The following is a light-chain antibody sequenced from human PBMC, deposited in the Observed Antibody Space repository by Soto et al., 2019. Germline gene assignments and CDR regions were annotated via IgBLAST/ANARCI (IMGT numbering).Light chain of an antibody. Sequence: DIQMTQSHSTLSAFVGDRVTITCRASQTISSWLAWYQQKPGKAPKLLIYKASTLKSGVPSRFSGSGSGTEFTLTISSLQPDDFATYYCQHYNSYSEAFGQGTKVDIK. CDR1: QTISSW. J-gene: IGKJ1*01. CDR2: KAS. CDR3: QHYNSYSEA. V-gene: IGKV1-5*03.